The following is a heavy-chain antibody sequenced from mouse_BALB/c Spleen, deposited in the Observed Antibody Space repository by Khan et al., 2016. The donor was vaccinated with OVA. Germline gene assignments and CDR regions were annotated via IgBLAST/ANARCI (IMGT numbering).Heavy chain of an antibody. V-gene: IGHV5-6*01. Sequence: EVELVESGGDLVKPGGSLKLSCAASGFTFSTYGMSWVRQAPDKRLEWVATVSTGGSYPYYPDSVKGRFTISRDNAKNTLYLQMSGLRSEDTAMFYCTRLAYYYDSEGFAYWGQGPLVTVSA. CDR2: VSTGGSYP. CDR1: GFTFSTYG. CDR3: TRLAYYYDSEGFAY. J-gene: IGHJ3*01. D-gene: IGHD1-1*01.